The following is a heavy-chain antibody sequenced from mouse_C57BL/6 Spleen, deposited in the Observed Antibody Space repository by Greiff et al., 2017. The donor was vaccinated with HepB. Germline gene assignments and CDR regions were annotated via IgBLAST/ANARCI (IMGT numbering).Heavy chain of an antibody. J-gene: IGHJ2*01. CDR3: ARYGSSLFDY. CDR1: GYTFTSYG. Sequence: QVQLKESGAELARPGASVKLSCKASGYTFTSYGISWVKQRTGQGLEWIGEIYPRSGNTYYNEKFKGKATLTADKSSSTAYMELRSLTSEDSAVYFCARYGSSLFDYWGQGTTLTVSS. D-gene: IGHD1-1*01. V-gene: IGHV1-81*01. CDR2: IYPRSGNT.